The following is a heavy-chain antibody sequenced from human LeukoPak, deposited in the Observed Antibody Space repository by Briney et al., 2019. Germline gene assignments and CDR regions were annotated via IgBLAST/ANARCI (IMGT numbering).Heavy chain of an antibody. CDR1: GYTYTSYD. V-gene: IGHV1-8*01. D-gene: IGHD2-21*01. J-gene: IGHJ4*02. Sequence: ASVKVSCKASGYTYTSYDINWVRQATGLGLEWMGWMNPNSGNTGYAQKFQGRVTITADKSTSTAYMELSSLRSEDTAVYYCARAQSDSPIDYWGQGTLVTVSS. CDR2: MNPNSGNT. CDR3: ARAQSDSPIDY.